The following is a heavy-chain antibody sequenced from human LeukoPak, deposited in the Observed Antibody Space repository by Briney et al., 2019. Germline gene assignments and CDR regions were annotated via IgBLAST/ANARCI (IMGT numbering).Heavy chain of an antibody. D-gene: IGHD3-3*01. J-gene: IGHJ4*02. Sequence: GASVKVSCKVSGYTLTKLSMHWVRQAPGKGLEWMGGFDPEDGETIYAQKFQGRVTMTEDTSTDTAYMELSSLRSEDTAVYYCATYDFWSGRFFDYWGQGTLVTVSS. CDR3: ATYDFWSGRFFDY. V-gene: IGHV1-24*01. CDR2: FDPEDGET. CDR1: GYTLTKLS.